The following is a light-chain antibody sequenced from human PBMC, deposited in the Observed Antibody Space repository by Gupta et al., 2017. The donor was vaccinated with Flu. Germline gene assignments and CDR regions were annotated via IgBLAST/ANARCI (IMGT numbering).Light chain of an antibody. Sequence: SYELTQPLSVSVALGATARIPCGGDNVGIRDVHWYHQKPGEAPVLVIHRNTDRPSGIPERFSGSKSGNTATLTISGAQAGDEADFYCQVWDSSTEVFGGGTKLTVL. CDR1: NVGIRD. CDR2: RNT. V-gene: IGLV3-9*01. CDR3: QVWDSSTEV. J-gene: IGLJ3*02.